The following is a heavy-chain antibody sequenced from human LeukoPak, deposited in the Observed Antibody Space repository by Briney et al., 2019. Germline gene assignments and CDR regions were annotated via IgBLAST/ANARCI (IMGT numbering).Heavy chain of an antibody. CDR3: WHSGYESGLDY. J-gene: IGHJ4*02. V-gene: IGHV4-4*02. D-gene: IGHD5-12*01. CDR2: IYHSGSI. CDR1: GVSTTSGNW. Sequence: PSGTLSLTCGVSGVSTTSGNWWSWVRQPPGKGLEWIGEIYHSGSINYNPSLKSRVTISVDKSKNQFSLKLNSVTAADTAVYYCWHSGYESGLDYWGQGTLVTVSS.